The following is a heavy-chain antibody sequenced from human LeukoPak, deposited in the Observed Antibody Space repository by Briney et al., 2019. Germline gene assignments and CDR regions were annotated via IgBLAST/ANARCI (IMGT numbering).Heavy chain of an antibody. J-gene: IGHJ4*02. V-gene: IGHV3-33*01. CDR1: GFTFSSYG. D-gene: IGHD6-19*01. CDR2: IWYDGSNK. CDR3: AGYSSGPEGFDY. Sequence: GGSLRLSCAASGFTFSSYGMHWVRQAPGKGLEWVAVIWYDGSNKYYADSVKGRFTISRDNSKNTLYLQMNSLRAEDTAVYYCAGYSSGPEGFDYWGQGTLVTVSS.